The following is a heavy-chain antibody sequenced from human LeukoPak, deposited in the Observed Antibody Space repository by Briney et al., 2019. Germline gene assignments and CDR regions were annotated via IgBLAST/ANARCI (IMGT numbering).Heavy chain of an antibody. CDR3: ARSTGSTMFIDY. CDR1: GGPISSYY. Sequence: SETLSLTCTVSGGPISSYYWSGIRQPPGKGLEWLGYIYYSGNTEYKPSLKSRVAMSVDTPKNQFSLRLSSVTAADTAVYYCARSTGSTMFIDYWGQGTLVTVSS. CDR2: IYYSGNT. V-gene: IGHV4-59*01. D-gene: IGHD3-10*02. J-gene: IGHJ4*02.